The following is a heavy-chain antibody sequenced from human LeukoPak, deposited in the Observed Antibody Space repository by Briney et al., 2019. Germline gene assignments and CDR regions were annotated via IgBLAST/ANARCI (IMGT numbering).Heavy chain of an antibody. Sequence: GGSLRLSCAASGFTLSTFDMNWVRQAPGKGLEWVSSISTSSRYIYYRDSVTCRFTISRADAKNSPYLPMNSLIVEPTAVHYCARADCSGSTCYLRRSWFDPWGQGTLVTVSS. V-gene: IGHV3-21*01. CDR1: GFTLSTFD. D-gene: IGHD2-2*01. CDR2: ISTSSRYI. CDR3: ARADCSGSTCYLRRSWFDP. J-gene: IGHJ5*02.